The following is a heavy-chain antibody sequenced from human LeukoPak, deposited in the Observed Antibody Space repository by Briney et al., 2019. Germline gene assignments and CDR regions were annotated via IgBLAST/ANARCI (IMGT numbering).Heavy chain of an antibody. D-gene: IGHD6-13*01. CDR1: GESFSGYY. J-gene: IGHJ4*02. CDR3: ARGGPGQQLVLVY. CDR2: VNHSGST. V-gene: IGHV4-34*01. Sequence: SETLSLTCAVYGESFSGYYWSWIRQPPGKGLEWIGEVNHSGSTNYNPSLKSRVTISVDTAKNQFSLKLRSVTAADTAVYYCARGGPGQQLVLVYWGQGTLVTVSS.